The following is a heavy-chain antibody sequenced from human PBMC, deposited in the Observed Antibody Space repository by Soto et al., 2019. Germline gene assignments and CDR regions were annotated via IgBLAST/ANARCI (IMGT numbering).Heavy chain of an antibody. J-gene: IGHJ4*02. V-gene: IGHV3-74*01. D-gene: IGHD1-1*01. CDR3: ASQLLYGY. CDR1: GFTFRTSW. Sequence: PGGSLRLSCAASGFTFRTSWMHWVRQVPGQGLVWVARMNSDGSTISYADFVKGRFTISRDNAKNTLFLQMNSLRVEDTALYYCASQLLYGYWGQGTLVTVSS. CDR2: MNSDGSTI.